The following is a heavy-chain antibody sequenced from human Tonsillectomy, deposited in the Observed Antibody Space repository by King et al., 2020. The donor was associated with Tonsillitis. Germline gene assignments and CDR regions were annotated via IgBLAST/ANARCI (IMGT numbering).Heavy chain of an antibody. CDR2: ISSSSSCI. CDR1: GFTFSSYS. D-gene: IGHD6-19*01. J-gene: IGHJ4*02. V-gene: IGHV3-21*01. CDR3: ARDPHAVIAVTGNFDY. Sequence: VQLVESGGGLVKPGGSLRLSCAASGFTFSSYSLTWVRQAPGKGLEWVSCISSSSSCIYSADSVKGRFTISRDNTKNTLYLQMNSLRAEDTAVYYCARDPHAVIAVTGNFDYWGQGTLVTVSS.